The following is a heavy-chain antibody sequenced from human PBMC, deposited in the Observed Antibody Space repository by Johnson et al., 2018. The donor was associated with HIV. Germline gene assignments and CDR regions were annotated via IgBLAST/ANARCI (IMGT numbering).Heavy chain of an antibody. Sequence: QVQLVESGGGVVQPAGSLRLSCVASGFIFSDYYMSWIRQAPAKGLEWVSVISYDGSNKYYADSVQGRFTISRDTSRNTVYLQMNSLRAEDTAVYYCAKDARTRWELEPDAFDIWGQGTMVTVSS. CDR2: ISYDGSNK. V-gene: IGHV3-30*14. J-gene: IGHJ3*02. CDR3: AKDARTRWELEPDAFDI. CDR1: GFIFSDYY. D-gene: IGHD1-26*01.